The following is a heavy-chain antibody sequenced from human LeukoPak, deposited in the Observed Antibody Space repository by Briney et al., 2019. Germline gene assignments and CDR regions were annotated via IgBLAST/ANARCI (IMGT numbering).Heavy chain of an antibody. CDR3: ASVSIAVAGDFDY. V-gene: IGHV3-48*02. J-gene: IGHJ4*02. CDR1: GFTFSSYA. CDR2: ISSSSSTI. D-gene: IGHD6-19*01. Sequence: GGSLRLSCAASGFTFSSYAMSWVRQAPGKGLEWVSYISSSSSTIYYADSVKGRFTISRDDAKNSLYLQMNSLRDEDTAVYYCASVSIAVAGDFDYWGQGTLVTVSS.